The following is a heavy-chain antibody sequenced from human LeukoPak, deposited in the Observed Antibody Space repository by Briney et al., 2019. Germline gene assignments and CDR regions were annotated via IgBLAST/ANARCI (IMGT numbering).Heavy chain of an antibody. CDR2: ISHSGTT. D-gene: IGHD6-19*01. CDR3: AKPRSGWYLFDY. Sequence: GGSLGLSCAASGFTFNDYTMSWVRQVPGKGLEWVSPISHSGTTYYADSVKGRFTISRDNSKSTLFLQMNSLRAEDTAVYYCAKPRSGWYLFDYWGQGTLVTVSS. V-gene: IGHV3-23*01. J-gene: IGHJ4*02. CDR1: GFTFNDYT.